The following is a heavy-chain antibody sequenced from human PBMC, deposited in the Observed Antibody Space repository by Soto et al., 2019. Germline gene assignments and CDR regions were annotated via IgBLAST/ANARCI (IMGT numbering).Heavy chain of an antibody. CDR3: AKAPTVEAMGGPEY. J-gene: IGHJ4*02. CDR2: ISATGGST. Sequence: EVQILESGGGLVRPGGSLRLSCVASGFTFNTYAMTWVRRAPGKGLEWVSAISATGGSTFYADSLQGRFTISRDNSKNTLYLQMKSLRAGDTAVYYCAKAPTVEAMGGPEYWCQGTLVTVSS. CDR1: GFTFNTYA. V-gene: IGHV3-23*01. D-gene: IGHD1-26*01.